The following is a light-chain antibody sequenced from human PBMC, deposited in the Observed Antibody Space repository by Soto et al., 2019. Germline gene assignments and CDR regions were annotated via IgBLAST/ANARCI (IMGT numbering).Light chain of an antibody. J-gene: IGKJ5*01. CDR1: ESISRH. CDR2: AAS. V-gene: IGKV1-39*01. Sequence: DIRMTQSPSSLSAFVGDRVTITCRASESISRHLNWYQQKPGKAPKLLIYAASSLQNGVPSRFSGGGSGTDFTLTIRNLQPADFATYYCQQSYSTPSITFGQGTRLEIK. CDR3: QQSYSTPSIT.